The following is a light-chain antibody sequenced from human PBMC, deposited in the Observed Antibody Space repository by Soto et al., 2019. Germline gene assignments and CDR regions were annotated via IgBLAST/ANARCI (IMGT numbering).Light chain of an antibody. CDR3: QQRSNWPAN. CDR1: QPITTY. V-gene: IGKV3-11*01. J-gene: IGKJ5*01. CDR2: GAS. Sequence: EIVLTQSPATLSLSPGERATLSCRASQPITTYLAWYQQKPGQPPRLLIYGASNRATGIPARFSGSGSGTEFTLTIINLEPEDFSVYYCQQRSNWPANFGQGTRLEIK.